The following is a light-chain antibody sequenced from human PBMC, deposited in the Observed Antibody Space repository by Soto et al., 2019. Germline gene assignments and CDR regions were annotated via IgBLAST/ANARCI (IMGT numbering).Light chain of an antibody. Sequence: QSALTQPASVSGSPGQSITMSCSGVSGDVGNYNLVSWYQQYPGKAPALLIYEDDKRPYGVSNRFSGSKSDSTASLTISGLQAEDEADYYCRLYLGGTSVFGGGTQLTVL. CDR2: EDD. CDR3: RLYLGGTSV. J-gene: IGLJ7*01. V-gene: IGLV2-23*01. CDR1: SGDVGNYNL.